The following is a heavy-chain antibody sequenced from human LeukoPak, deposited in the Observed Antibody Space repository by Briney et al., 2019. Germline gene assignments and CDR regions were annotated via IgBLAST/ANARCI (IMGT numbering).Heavy chain of an antibody. CDR1: GYTSTSYY. D-gene: IGHD1-26*01. Sequence: ASLKVSCKASGYTSTSYYMHWVRQAPGQGLEWMGIINPSGGSTSYAQKFQGRVTMTRDMSTSTVYMELSSLRSEDTAVYYCARDLPSGSYCYFDYWGQGTLSPSPQ. CDR3: ARDLPSGSYCYFDY. J-gene: IGHJ4*02. CDR2: INPSGGST. V-gene: IGHV1-46*01.